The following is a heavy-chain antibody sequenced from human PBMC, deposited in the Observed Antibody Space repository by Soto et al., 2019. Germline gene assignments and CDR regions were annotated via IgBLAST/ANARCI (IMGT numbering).Heavy chain of an antibody. V-gene: IGHV4-31*03. D-gene: IGHD3-3*01. CDR2: IYYSGST. CDR1: GGSISSGGYY. CDR3: ARGHYDFWSGYFATIDY. J-gene: IGHJ4*02. Sequence: SETLSLTCTVSGGSISSGGYYWSWIRQHPGKGLEWIGYIYYSGSTNYNPSLKSRVTISVDTSKNQFSLKLSSVTAADTAVYYCARGHYDFWSGYFATIDYWGQGTLVTVSS.